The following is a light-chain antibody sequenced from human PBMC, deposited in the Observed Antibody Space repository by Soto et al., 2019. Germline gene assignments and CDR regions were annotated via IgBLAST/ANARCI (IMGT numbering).Light chain of an antibody. J-gene: IGLJ3*02. Sequence: QSFLTAPSSWSGSPGQSITISCTGTISDVGGYNYVSWYQQHPGKAPKRMIYEVSNRPSGVSNRFSGSKSGNTASLTISGLQAEDEADYYCSSYTSSSTIWVFGGGTKVNVL. CDR1: ISDVGGYNY. CDR2: EVS. CDR3: SSYTSSSTIWV. V-gene: IGLV2-14*01.